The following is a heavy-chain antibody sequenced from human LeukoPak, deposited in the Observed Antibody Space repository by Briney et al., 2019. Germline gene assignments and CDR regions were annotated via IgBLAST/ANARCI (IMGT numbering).Heavy chain of an antibody. Sequence: PSETLSLTCTVSGVSISSSNYFWGWFRQSPGKGLQWIGNLYYRGTTYYNPSLKSRVTISVDTPKNQFSLKLSSVTAADTAVYYCARHPTYYYDSSGYYTSYYFDYWGQGTLVTVSS. D-gene: IGHD3-22*01. J-gene: IGHJ4*02. CDR2: LYYRGTT. CDR3: ARHPTYYYDSSGYYTSYYFDY. V-gene: IGHV4-39*07. CDR1: GVSISSSNYF.